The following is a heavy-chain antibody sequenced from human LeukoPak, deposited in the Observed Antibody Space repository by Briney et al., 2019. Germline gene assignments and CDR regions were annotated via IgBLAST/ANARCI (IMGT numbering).Heavy chain of an antibody. V-gene: IGHV3-33*08. Sequence: GGSLRLSCAASGFTFSSYGMHWVRQAPGKGLEWAAVIWYDGSNKYYADSVKGRFTISRDNSKNTLYLQMNSLRAEDTAVYYCARDQEFASDYWGQGTLVTVSS. CDR1: GFTFSSYG. J-gene: IGHJ4*02. CDR3: ARDQEFASDY. CDR2: IWYDGSNK.